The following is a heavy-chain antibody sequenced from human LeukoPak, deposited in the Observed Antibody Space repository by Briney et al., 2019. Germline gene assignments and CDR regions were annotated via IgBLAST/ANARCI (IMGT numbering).Heavy chain of an antibody. CDR2: IRFDGSNE. V-gene: IGHV3-30*02. D-gene: IGHD1-1*01. CDR1: GFIFSNYG. J-gene: IGHJ4*02. Sequence: GGSLRLSCAASGFIFSNYGMHWVRQTPGKGLEWVAFIRFDGSNEYNADSVKGRFIVSRDNFKNTLYLQMNGLRPEDTAVYYCAKGQQGGTTMRLFDYWGQGTLVTVSS. CDR3: AKGQQGGTTMRLFDY.